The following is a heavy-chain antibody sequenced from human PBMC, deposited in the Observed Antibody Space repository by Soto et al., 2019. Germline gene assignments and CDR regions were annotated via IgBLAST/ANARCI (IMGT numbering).Heavy chain of an antibody. CDR2: IYYSGST. Sequence: QLQLQESGPGLVKPSETLSLTCTFSGGSISNSSYYWGWIRQPPGKGLEWIGSIYYSGSTYYNPSLKSRITISVDTSKTQFSLKLSSVTAADAAVYYCATLWGQDWGQGTLVTVSS. D-gene: IGHD3-10*01. CDR1: GGSISNSSYY. J-gene: IGHJ4*02. V-gene: IGHV4-39*01. CDR3: ATLWGQD.